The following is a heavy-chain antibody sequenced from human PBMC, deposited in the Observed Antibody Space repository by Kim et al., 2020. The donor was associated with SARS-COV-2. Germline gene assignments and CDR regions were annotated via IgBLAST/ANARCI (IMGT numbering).Heavy chain of an antibody. J-gene: IGHJ4*02. CDR3: ATDHRSGWVGYYFDY. D-gene: IGHD6-19*01. Sequence: GGSLRLSCAASGFTFDNYAMNWVRQVPEKGLEWVSGISGSGGRTYYADSVKGRFTISRDNSKNTLYLEMKSLRAEDTALYYCATDHRSGWVGYYFDYWGQGTLVTVSS. CDR1: GFTFDNYA. V-gene: IGHV3-23*01. CDR2: ISGSGGRT.